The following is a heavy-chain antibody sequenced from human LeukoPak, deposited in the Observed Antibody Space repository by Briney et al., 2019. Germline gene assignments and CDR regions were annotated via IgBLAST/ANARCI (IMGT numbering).Heavy chain of an antibody. V-gene: IGHV4-4*02. CDR2: IYHSVGT. Sequence: SGTLSLTCAVSGASISSSNWWSWVRQPPGKGLEWIGEIYHSVGTNYNPSLKSRVTISLAKPTNQFSLKLTSVTAADTAVYYCASSLPILTGQGGFDYWGQGTLVTVSS. J-gene: IGHJ4*02. D-gene: IGHD3-9*01. CDR3: ASSLPILTGQGGFDY. CDR1: GASISSSNW.